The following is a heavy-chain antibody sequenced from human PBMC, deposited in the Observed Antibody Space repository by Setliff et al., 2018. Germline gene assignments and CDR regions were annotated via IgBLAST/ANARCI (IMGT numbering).Heavy chain of an antibody. J-gene: IGHJ5*02. CDR1: GYSISSGYY. CDR3: VRYSYGYAWLDP. CDR2: IYHSGST. Sequence: TVSGYSISSGYYWGWIRQPPGKGLEWIGSIYHSGSTYYNPSLKSRVTISVDTSKNQFSLKLSSVTAADTAVYYCVRYSYGYAWLDPWGQGIPVTVSS. D-gene: IGHD5-18*01. V-gene: IGHV4-38-2*02.